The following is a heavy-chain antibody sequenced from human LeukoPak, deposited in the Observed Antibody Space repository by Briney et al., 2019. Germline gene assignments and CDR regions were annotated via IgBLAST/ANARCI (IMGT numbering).Heavy chain of an antibody. CDR2: ISSSGSTI. CDR1: GFTFGSYE. V-gene: IGHV3-48*03. Sequence: GGSLRLSCAASGFTFGSYEMNWVRQAPGKGLEWLSYISSSGSTIYYADSVKGRFTISRDNAKISLCLQMNSLRAEDTAVYYCARDRGGRSGLDDWGQGTLVIVSS. D-gene: IGHD2-15*01. J-gene: IGHJ4*02. CDR3: ARDRGGRSGLDD.